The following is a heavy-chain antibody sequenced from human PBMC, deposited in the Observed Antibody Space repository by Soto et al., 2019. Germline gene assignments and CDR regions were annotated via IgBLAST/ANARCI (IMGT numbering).Heavy chain of an antibody. CDR2: ISGSGGST. CDR1: GFTFSSYA. J-gene: IGHJ4*02. Sequence: PGGSLRLSCAASGFTFSSYAMGWVRQAPGKGLEWVSTISGSGGSTYYADSMKGRFTISRDNSKNTLFLQMNSLRAEDTAVYYCAKVGNTLTGYYVDYWGQGTLVTVSS. CDR3: AKVGNTLTGYYVDY. V-gene: IGHV3-23*01. D-gene: IGHD3-9*01.